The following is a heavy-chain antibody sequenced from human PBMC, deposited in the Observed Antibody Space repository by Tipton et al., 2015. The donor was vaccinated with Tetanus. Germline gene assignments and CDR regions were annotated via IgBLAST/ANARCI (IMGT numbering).Heavy chain of an antibody. V-gene: IGHV3-23*01. CDR1: GFTFSSYP. D-gene: IGHD3-10*01. CDR3: AKAKTWINLWFGDL. CDR2: IAGTAGST. J-gene: IGHJ5*02. Sequence: GSLRLSCAASGFTFSSYPMAWVRQAPGKGLEWVSGIAGTAGSTYYRDSVRGRFTVSRDNSKDTLYLQMNSLTTEDTAVYYCAKAKTWINLWFGDLCGQGTLVTVSA.